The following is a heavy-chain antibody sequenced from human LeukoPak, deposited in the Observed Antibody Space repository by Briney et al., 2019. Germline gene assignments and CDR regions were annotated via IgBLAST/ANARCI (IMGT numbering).Heavy chain of an antibody. V-gene: IGHV3-66*01. CDR3: ARVGYTGTWYSSPPFDY. Sequence: GGSLRLSCAVSGFTVSGNYMSWVRQAPGKGLGWVSLIYSGGSTYYADSMKGRFTISRDNSKNTLYLQMNSLRVEDTAVYYCARVGYTGTWYSSPPFDYWGQGTLVTVSS. CDR1: GFTVSGNY. J-gene: IGHJ4*02. D-gene: IGHD6-13*01. CDR2: IYSGGST.